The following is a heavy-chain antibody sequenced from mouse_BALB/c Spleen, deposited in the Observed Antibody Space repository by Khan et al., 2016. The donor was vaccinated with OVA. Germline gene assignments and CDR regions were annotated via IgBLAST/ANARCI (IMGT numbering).Heavy chain of an antibody. CDR2: IYPRSGNT. V-gene: IGHV1-77*01. J-gene: IGHJ3*01. D-gene: IGHD1-2*01. Sequence: QVQLQQSGAELARPGASVKLSCKASGYTFTDYYINWVKQRTGQGLEWIGEIYPRSGNTYYNEKIKGKATLTADKSSSIAYMQLSSLTSEDSAVYYCARRNYFGYTFAYWGQGTLVTVSA. CDR1: GYTFTDYY. CDR3: ARRNYFGYTFAY.